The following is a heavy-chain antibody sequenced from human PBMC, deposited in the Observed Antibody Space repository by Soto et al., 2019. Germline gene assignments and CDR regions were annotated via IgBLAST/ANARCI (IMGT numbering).Heavy chain of an antibody. D-gene: IGHD6-13*01. Sequence: QVQLQESGPGLVKPSQTLSLTCTVSGGSISSGDYYWSWIRQPPGKGLEWIGYIYYSGSTYYNPSLKSRVTISVDTSKNQFSLKLSSVTAADTAVYYCARGEPGIAAAGTILHLNWFDPWGQGTLVTVSS. J-gene: IGHJ5*02. CDR3: ARGEPGIAAAGTILHLNWFDP. CDR1: GGSISSGDYY. V-gene: IGHV4-30-4*01. CDR2: IYYSGST.